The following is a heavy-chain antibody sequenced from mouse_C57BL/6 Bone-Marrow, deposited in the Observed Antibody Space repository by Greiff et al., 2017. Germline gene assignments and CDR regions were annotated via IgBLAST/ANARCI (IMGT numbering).Heavy chain of an antibody. CDR3: ARWCYWYFDV. Sequence: VKLMESGAELARPGASVKLSCKASGYTFTSYGISWVKQRTGQGLEWIGEIYPRSGNTYYNEKFKGKATLTADKSSSTAYMELRGLTAEDSAVYFCARWCYWYFDVWGTGTTVTVSS. V-gene: IGHV1-81*01. CDR1: GYTFTSYG. J-gene: IGHJ1*03. D-gene: IGHD1-1*02. CDR2: IYPRSGNT.